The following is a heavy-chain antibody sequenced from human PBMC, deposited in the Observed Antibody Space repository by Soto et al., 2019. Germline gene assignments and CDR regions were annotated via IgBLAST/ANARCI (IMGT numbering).Heavy chain of an antibody. D-gene: IGHD5-12*01. V-gene: IGHV1-69*12. CDR1: GGTFSSYG. CDR3: ARGEMATINYDYYGMDV. J-gene: IGHJ6*02. CDR2: IIPIFGTA. Sequence: QGQLVQSGAEVKKPGSSVKVSCKAYGGTFSSYGISWVRQAPGQGLEWMGGIIPIFGTANYAQNFQGRVTITADESTSTADMELSSLRSEDTAVYYFARGEMATINYDYYGMDVWGQGPTVTVSS.